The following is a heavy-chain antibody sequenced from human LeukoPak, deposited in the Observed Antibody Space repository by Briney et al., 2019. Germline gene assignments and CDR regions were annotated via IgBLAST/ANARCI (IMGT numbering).Heavy chain of an antibody. V-gene: IGHV1-18*01. CDR3: ARGPPRLRFLEWLSNL. D-gene: IGHD3-3*01. CDR1: GYTFTSYG. CDR2: ISAYNGNT. J-gene: IGHJ4*02. Sequence: ASVKVSCKASGYTFTSYGISWVRQAPGQGLEWMGWISAYNGNTNYAQNLQGRVTMTTDTSTSTAYMELRSLRSDDTAVYYCARGPPRLRFLEWLSNLWGQGTLVTVSS.